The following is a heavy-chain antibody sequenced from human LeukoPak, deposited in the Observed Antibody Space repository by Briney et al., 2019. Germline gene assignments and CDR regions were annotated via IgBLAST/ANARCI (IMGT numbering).Heavy chain of an antibody. CDR1: GFTFGDHA. CDR2: IRSKAYGGTT. V-gene: IGHV3-49*04. Sequence: GGSLRLSCTASGFTFGDHAMSWVRQAPGKGPEWVGFIRSKAYGGTTEYAASVKGRFTISRDDSKSIAYLQMNSLKTEDTAVYYCNRGPIQLWLYYGMDVWGQGTTVIVSS. J-gene: IGHJ6*02. D-gene: IGHD5-18*01. CDR3: NRGPIQLWLYYGMDV.